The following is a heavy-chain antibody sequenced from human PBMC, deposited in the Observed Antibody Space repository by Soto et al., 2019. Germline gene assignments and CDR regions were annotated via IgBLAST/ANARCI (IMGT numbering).Heavy chain of an antibody. V-gene: IGHV1-69*13. CDR1: GGTFSSYA. D-gene: IGHD2-15*01. Sequence: ASVKVSCKASGGTFSSYAISWVRQAPGQGLEWMGGIIPIFGTANYAQKFQGRVTITADESTSTAYMELSSLRSEDTAVYYCASPPLLPEGGYYYYYYGMDVWGQGTTVTVSS. CDR3: ASPPLLPEGGYYYYYYGMDV. CDR2: IIPIFGTA. J-gene: IGHJ6*02.